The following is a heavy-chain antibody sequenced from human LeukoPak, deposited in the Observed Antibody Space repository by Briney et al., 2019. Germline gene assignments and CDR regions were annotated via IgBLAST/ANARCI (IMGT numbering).Heavy chain of an antibody. Sequence: GGSLRLSCAASGFTFSSYEMNWVRQARGKGLEWISYISGSGSTIYYADSVKGRFTISRDNAKNSLYLQMNSLRAEDTAVYYCARDTSGWYKRFDYWGQGTLVTVSS. J-gene: IGHJ4*02. CDR3: ARDTSGWYKRFDY. CDR2: ISGSGSTI. CDR1: GFTFSSYE. D-gene: IGHD6-19*01. V-gene: IGHV3-48*03.